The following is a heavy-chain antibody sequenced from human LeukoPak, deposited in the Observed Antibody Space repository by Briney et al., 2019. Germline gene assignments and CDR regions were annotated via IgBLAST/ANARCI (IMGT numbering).Heavy chain of an antibody. CDR2: IYYSGST. Sequence: SETLSLTCTVSGASISSYYWSWIRQPPGKGLEWIGYIYYSGSTNYNPSLKSRVTISVDTSKNQLSLKLSSVTSADTAVYYCARGDSGWYILDYWGQGTLVTVSS. CDR3: ARGDSGWYILDY. V-gene: IGHV4-59*01. J-gene: IGHJ4*02. CDR1: GASISSYY. D-gene: IGHD6-19*01.